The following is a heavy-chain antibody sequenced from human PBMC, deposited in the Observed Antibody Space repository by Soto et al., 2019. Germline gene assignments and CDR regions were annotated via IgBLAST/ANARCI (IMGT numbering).Heavy chain of an antibody. Sequence: SETLSLTCAVYGGSVNGYYWNWIRQPPGKGLEWNGEINHTGGTHYNPSLKSRVTMSVDTSKNQFSLRLSSVTAADTAIYYCATRITVFGLLIPPFDPWGQGTQVTVSS. J-gene: IGHJ5*02. D-gene: IGHD3-3*01. CDR3: ATRITVFGLLIPPFDP. CDR1: GGSVNGYY. V-gene: IGHV4-34*01. CDR2: INHTGGT.